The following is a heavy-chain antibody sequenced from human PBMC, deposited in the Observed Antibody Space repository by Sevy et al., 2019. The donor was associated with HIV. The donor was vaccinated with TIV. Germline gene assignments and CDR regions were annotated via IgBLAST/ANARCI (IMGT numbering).Heavy chain of an antibody. CDR2: ISYDGSNK. CDR1: GFTFSSYG. Sequence: GGSLRLSCAASGFTFSSYGMHWVRQAPGKGVEWVAVISYDGSNKYYADSVKGRFTISRDNSKNTLYLQMNSLRAEDTAVYYCARDYDLVYYFDYWGQGTLVTVSS. CDR3: ARDYDLVYYFDY. V-gene: IGHV3-30*03. J-gene: IGHJ4*02. D-gene: IGHD3-22*01.